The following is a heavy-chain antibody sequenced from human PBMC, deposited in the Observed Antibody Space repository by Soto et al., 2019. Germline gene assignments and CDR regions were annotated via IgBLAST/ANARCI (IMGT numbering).Heavy chain of an antibody. J-gene: IGHJ5*02. D-gene: IGHD6-6*01. Sequence: TETLSLTCTVSGGSISSSSYYWGWIRQPPGKGLEWIGSIYYSGSTSYNPSLKSRVTISVDTSKNQFALKLSSVTAADTAVYYCARHLFVEYSSSWWFDPWGQGTLVTVSS. CDR1: GGSISSSSYY. CDR2: IYYSGST. CDR3: ARHLFVEYSSSWWFDP. V-gene: IGHV4-39*01.